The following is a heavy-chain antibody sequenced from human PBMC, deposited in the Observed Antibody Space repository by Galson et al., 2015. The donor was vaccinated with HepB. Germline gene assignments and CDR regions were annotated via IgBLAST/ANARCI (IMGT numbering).Heavy chain of an antibody. Sequence: SVKVSCKASGYSFTSYGITWVRQAPGQGLEWMGWVNPYNGKTNYAQKFQGRVTVTTDTSTTTAYMDLRSLTSDDTALYYCARGPYSGYDKYNWFDPWGQGPLFTVPP. J-gene: IGHJ5*02. CDR3: ARGPYSGYDKYNWFDP. D-gene: IGHD5-12*01. V-gene: IGHV1-18*04. CDR1: GYSFTSYG. CDR2: VNPYNGKT.